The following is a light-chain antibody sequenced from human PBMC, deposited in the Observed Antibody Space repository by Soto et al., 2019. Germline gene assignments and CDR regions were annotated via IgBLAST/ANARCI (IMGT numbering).Light chain of an antibody. CDR1: QIIRSTY. CDR3: QQYGVTPPNT. Sequence: EIVLTQSQATLSVSPGERATLSCRASQIIRSTYLAWFQQKPGQAPRLLIYGASTRATGIPDRFSGSGSGTDFTLTISGLEPEDFALYYCQQYGVTPPNTFGGGTKVDIK. CDR2: GAS. J-gene: IGKJ4*01. V-gene: IGKV3-20*01.